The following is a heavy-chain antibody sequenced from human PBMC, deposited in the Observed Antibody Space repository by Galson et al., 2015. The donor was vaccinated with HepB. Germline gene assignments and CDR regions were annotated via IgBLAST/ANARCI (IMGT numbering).Heavy chain of an antibody. D-gene: IGHD2-21*02. Sequence: CAISGDSVSSNSAAWNWIRQSPSRGLEWLGRTYYRSKWYNDYAVSVRSRISINPDTSKNQFSLLLNSVTPEDTAVYYCARLAAGGDSPFDYWGQGTLVTVSS. V-gene: IGHV6-1*01. CDR1: GDSVSSNSAA. CDR2: TYYRSKWYN. J-gene: IGHJ4*02. CDR3: ARLAAGGDSPFDY.